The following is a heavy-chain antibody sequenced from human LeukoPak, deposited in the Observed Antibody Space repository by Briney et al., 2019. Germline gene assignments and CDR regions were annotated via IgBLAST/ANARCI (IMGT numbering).Heavy chain of an antibody. J-gene: IGHJ5*02. CDR3: ARGAYGSGSYGDNWFDP. D-gene: IGHD3-10*01. CDR2: IYSGGST. V-gene: IGHV3-66*01. CDR1: GFTVSSNY. Sequence: GGSLRLSCAASGFTVSSNYMNWVRQAPGTGLEWVSVIYSGGSTYYADSVKGRFTISRDNSKNTLYLQMNSLRAEDTAVYYCARGAYGSGSYGDNWFDPWGQGTLVTVSS.